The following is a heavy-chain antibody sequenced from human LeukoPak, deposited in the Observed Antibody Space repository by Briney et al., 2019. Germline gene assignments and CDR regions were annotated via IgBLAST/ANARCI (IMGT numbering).Heavy chain of an antibody. V-gene: IGHV4-34*01. Sequence: SETLSLTCAVYGGPFSGYYWSWIRQPPGKGLEWIGEINHSGSTNYNPSLKSRVTISVDTSKNQFSLKLSSVTAADTAVYYCARVPNYYGSGSYGFDPWGQGTLVTVSS. CDR3: ARVPNYYGSGSYGFDP. CDR2: INHSGST. D-gene: IGHD3-10*01. J-gene: IGHJ5*02. CDR1: GGPFSGYY.